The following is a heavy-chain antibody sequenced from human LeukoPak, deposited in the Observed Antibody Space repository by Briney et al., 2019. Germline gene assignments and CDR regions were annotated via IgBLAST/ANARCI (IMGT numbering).Heavy chain of an antibody. D-gene: IGHD2-8*02. CDR1: GFTFSDYY. CDR2: ISSSGSTI. CDR3: ARDDCTGGVCFDY. Sequence: GGSLRLSCAASGFTFSDYYMSWTRQAPGKGLEWVSYISSSGSTIYYADSVKGRFTISRDNAKNSLYLQMNSLRAEDTAVYYCARDDCTGGVCFDYWGQGTLVTVSS. J-gene: IGHJ4*02. V-gene: IGHV3-11*01.